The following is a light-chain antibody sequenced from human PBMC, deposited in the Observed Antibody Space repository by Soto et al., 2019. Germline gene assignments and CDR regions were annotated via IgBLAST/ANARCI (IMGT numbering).Light chain of an antibody. V-gene: IGKV1-39*01. Sequence: DIQMTQSPSSLSASVGDRVTITCRASQSVGTYLNWCRQKPGKAPNLLIYGVSSLHSGVPSRFSGSGSETDFTLTIGSLQPEDFATYYCQQSYSNPRTFDQGTKVEIK. CDR2: GVS. CDR1: QSVGTY. J-gene: IGKJ1*01. CDR3: QQSYSNPRT.